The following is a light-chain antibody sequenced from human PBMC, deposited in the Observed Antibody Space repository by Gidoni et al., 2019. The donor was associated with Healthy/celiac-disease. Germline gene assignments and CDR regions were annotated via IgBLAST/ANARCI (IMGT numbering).Light chain of an antibody. CDR1: KLGDKY. CDR3: QAWDSSTAV. Sequence: SVSVSPGQTASITCSGDKLGDKYACWYQQKPGQSPVLVIYQDSKRPSGIPERFSGSNSGNTATLTISGTQAMDEADYYCQAWDSSTAVFGGGTKLTVL. J-gene: IGLJ2*01. CDR2: QDS. V-gene: IGLV3-1*01.